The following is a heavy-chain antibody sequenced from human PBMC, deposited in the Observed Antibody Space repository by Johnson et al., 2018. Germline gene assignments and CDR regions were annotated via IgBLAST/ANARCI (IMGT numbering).Heavy chain of an antibody. D-gene: IGHD3-22*01. V-gene: IGHV3-30-3*01. J-gene: IGHJ1*01. CDR2: ISYDGNIK. CDR3: ARDLYYDSSGHDKYFQH. Sequence: VQLVESGGGVVQPGKSLRLSCAASGFTFSSYAINWVRQAPGKGLEWVAGISYDGNIKYYADSVKGRFTISRDNSKNTLYLQMSSLRTDDTALYYCARDLYYDSSGHDKYFQHWGQGTLVTVSS. CDR1: GFTFSSYA.